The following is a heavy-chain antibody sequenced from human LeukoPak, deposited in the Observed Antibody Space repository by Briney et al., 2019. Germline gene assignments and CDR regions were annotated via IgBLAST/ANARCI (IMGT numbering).Heavy chain of an antibody. J-gene: IGHJ4*02. Sequence: GGSLRLSCAASGFTFSSYSMNWVRQAPGKGLEWVSYISSSSSTIYYADSVKGRFTISRDNAKNSLYLQMNSLRAEDTAVYYCASSRAVVIDYWGQGTLVTVSS. CDR1: GFTFSSYS. CDR2: ISSSSSTI. CDR3: ASSRAVVIDY. D-gene: IGHD3-22*01. V-gene: IGHV3-48*01.